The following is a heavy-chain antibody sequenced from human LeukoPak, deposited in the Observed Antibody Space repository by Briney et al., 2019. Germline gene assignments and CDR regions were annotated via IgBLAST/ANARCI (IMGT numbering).Heavy chain of an antibody. Sequence: PGGSLRLSCAASGFTFSSYSMNWVRQAPGKGLEWVSYISSSSSTIYYADSVKGRFTISRDNAKNSLYLQMNSLRAEDTAVYYCATRGASNYGGFDIWGQGTMVTVSS. CDR2: ISSSSSTI. D-gene: IGHD4-23*01. J-gene: IGHJ3*02. CDR3: ATRGASNYGGFDI. V-gene: IGHV3-48*04. CDR1: GFTFSSYS.